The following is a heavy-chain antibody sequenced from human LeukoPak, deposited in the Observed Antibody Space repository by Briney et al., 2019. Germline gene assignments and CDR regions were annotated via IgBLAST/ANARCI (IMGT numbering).Heavy chain of an antibody. CDR2: ISSSSRYI. CDR3: ASELTTSGLFAV. V-gene: IGHV3-21*01. Sequence: GGSLRLSCAASGFTFSSYRMNWVRQAPGKGLEWVSSISSSSRYIYYADSVKGRFTISRDNAKNSLYLQMNSLRAEDTAVYYCASELTTSGLFAVWGQGTLVTVSS. CDR1: GFTFSSYR. J-gene: IGHJ4*02. D-gene: IGHD4-17*01.